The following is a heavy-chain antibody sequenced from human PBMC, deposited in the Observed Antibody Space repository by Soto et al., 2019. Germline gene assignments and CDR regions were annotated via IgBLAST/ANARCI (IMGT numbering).Heavy chain of an antibody. J-gene: IGHJ5*02. D-gene: IGHD1-26*01. CDR3: ARQKWEQPKWFDP. CDR2: IFYSGTT. CDR1: GGAISDARFY. V-gene: IGHV4-39*01. Sequence: QLQLQESGPGLVKPSETLSLTCSLSGGAISDARFYWGWIRQTPGKGLEWIGSIFYSGTTFFTPALQSRVTISVDTSENQVSLKLSSVTAADTALYFCARQKWEQPKWFDPWGQGTLVTVSS.